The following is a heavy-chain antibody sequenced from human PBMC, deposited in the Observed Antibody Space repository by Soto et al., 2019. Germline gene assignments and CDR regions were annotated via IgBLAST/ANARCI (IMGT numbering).Heavy chain of an antibody. Sequence: RGESLKISCKGSGYSFTSYWIGWVRQMPGKALEWMGIIYPGDSDTRYSPSFQGQVTISADKSISTAYLQWSSLKASDTAMYYCAASDSSGYYEIDSWGQGPLVTASS. CDR3: AASDSSGYYEIDS. CDR1: GYSFTSYW. D-gene: IGHD3-22*01. J-gene: IGHJ4*02. V-gene: IGHV5-51*01. CDR2: IYPGDSDT.